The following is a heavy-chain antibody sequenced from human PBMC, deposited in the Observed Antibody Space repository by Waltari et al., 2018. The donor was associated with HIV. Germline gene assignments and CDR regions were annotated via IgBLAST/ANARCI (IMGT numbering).Heavy chain of an antibody. Sequence: QVQLQESGPGLVKPSQTLSLTCTVSGGSITSGYYYWIWIRQPAGKGLEWIGRIYTSGNSNFTPSLKRRVSISIDTSKNQFSLKLSSVTAADTAVYYCARGLDILTAHYHWYFDLWGRGTLVTVSS. CDR2: IYTSGNS. CDR3: ARGLDILTAHYHWYFDL. J-gene: IGHJ2*01. D-gene: IGHD3-9*01. CDR1: GGSITSGYYY. V-gene: IGHV4-61*02.